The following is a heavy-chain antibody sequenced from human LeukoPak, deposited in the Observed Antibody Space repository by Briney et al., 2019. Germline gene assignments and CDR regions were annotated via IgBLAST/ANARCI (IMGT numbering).Heavy chain of an antibody. Sequence: SQTLSLTCTVSGGSISSGSYYWSWIRQPAGKGLEWIGRIYTSGSTNYNPSLKSRVTLSVDTSKNQFSLKLSSVTAADTAVYYCARDLIGPYYFDYWGQGTLVTVSS. V-gene: IGHV4-61*02. CDR1: GGSISSGSYY. CDR2: IYTSGST. J-gene: IGHJ4*02. CDR3: ARDLIGPYYFDY.